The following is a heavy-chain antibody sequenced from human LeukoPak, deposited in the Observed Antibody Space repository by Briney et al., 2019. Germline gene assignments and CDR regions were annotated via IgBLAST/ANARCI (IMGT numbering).Heavy chain of an antibody. CDR1: GGSISSSNSY. CDR2: IYYSGNT. D-gene: IGHD3/OR15-3a*01. J-gene: IGHJ4*02. CDR3: ARQTGSGLFILP. V-gene: IGHV4-39*01. Sequence: SETLSVTCTVSGGSISSSNSYWGWIRQPPGKGLEWIGSIYYSGNTYYNASLKSQVSTSIDTSKNQFSLKLTSVTAADTAVYYCARQTGSGLFILPGGQGTLVTVSS.